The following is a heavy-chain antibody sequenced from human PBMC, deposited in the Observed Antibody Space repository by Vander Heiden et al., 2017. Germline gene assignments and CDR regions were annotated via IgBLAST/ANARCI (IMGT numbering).Heavy chain of an antibody. J-gene: IGHJ5*02. CDR3: ASATIGWFDP. D-gene: IGHD3-16*01. Sequence: SSSMPWVRPAPGPGLAWLGIINPSGGSTSYAQKFQGRVTMTRDTSTSTVYMELSSLRSEDTAVYYCASATIGWFDPWGQGTLVTVSS. V-gene: IGHV1-46*01. CDR1: SSS. CDR2: INPSGGST.